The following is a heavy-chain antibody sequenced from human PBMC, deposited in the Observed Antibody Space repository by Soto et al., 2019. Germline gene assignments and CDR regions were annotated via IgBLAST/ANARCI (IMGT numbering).Heavy chain of an antibody. CDR3: ARGVEMATSDY. Sequence: EVQLVESGGGLVKPGGSLRLSCAASGLTFSSYSMNWVRQAPGKGLEWVSSISSSSSYIYYADSVKGRFTISRDNAKNSLYLQMNSLRAEDTAVYYCARGVEMATSDYWGQGTLVTVSS. J-gene: IGHJ4*02. CDR2: ISSSSSYI. CDR1: GLTFSSYS. D-gene: IGHD5-12*01. V-gene: IGHV3-21*01.